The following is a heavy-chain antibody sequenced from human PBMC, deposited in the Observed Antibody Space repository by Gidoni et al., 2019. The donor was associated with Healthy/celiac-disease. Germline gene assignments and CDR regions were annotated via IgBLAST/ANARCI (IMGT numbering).Heavy chain of an antibody. J-gene: IGHJ4*02. CDR3: ASLLVGSGSGYYFDY. Sequence: QVQLQESGPGLVKPSQTLSRTCTVSGGSISSGGYYWSWIRQHPGKGLEWIGYIYYSGSTSYNPSLKSRVTISVDTSKNQFSLKLSSVTAADTAVYYCASLLVGSGSGYYFDYWGQGTLVTVSS. V-gene: IGHV4-31*03. CDR2: IYYSGST. D-gene: IGHD3-10*01. CDR1: GGSISSGGYY.